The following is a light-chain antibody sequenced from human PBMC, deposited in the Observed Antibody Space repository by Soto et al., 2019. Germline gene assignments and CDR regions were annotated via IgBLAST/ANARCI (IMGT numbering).Light chain of an antibody. V-gene: IGLV2-14*03. CDR1: SSDVGGYNF. J-gene: IGLJ2*01. CDR3: SSFTSSDTLVV. Sequence: QSALTQPASVSGSPGQSITISCTGTSSDVGGYNFVSWYQHNPAKAPKLMIYDVSNRPSGVSNRFSGSKSVNTASLTISGLQAEDEAHYYCSSFTSSDTLVVFGGGTKLTVL. CDR2: DVS.